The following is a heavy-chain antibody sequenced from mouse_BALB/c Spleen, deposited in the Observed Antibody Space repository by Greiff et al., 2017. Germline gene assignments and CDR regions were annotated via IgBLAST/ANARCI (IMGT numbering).Heavy chain of an antibody. D-gene: IGHD2-10*02. CDR3: ARTGKYGNYRPLFDY. J-gene: IGHJ2*01. Sequence: EVKLQESGPSLVKPSQTLSLTCSVTGDSITSGYWNWIRKFPGNKLEYMGYISYSGSTYYNPSLKSRISITRDTSKNQYYLQLNSVTTEDTATYYCARTGKYGNYRPLFDYWGQGTTLTVSS. CDR1: GDSITSGY. CDR2: ISYSGST. V-gene: IGHV3-8*02.